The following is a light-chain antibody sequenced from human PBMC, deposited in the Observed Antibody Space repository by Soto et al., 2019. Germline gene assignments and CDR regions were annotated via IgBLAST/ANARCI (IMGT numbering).Light chain of an antibody. V-gene: IGKV1-5*03. CDR3: QQYNSYPLT. CDR2: KAS. CDR1: QSISSW. Sequence: DIQMTQSPSTLSASVGDRVTITCRASQSISSWLAWYQQKPGKAPKLLTYKASSLESGVPSRFIGSGSGTEFTLTISSLQPDEFATYYCQQYNSYPLTFGGGTKVEIK. J-gene: IGKJ4*01.